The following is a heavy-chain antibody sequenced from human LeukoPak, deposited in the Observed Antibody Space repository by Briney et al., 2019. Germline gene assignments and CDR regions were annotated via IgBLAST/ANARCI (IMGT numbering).Heavy chain of an antibody. CDR3: ARESSTIFGVVTPLYYFDY. J-gene: IGHJ4*02. CDR1: GGSISSNY. CDR2: IYTSGST. Sequence: SETLSLTCTVPGGSISSNYWSWIRQPAGKGLEWIGRIYTSGSTNYNPSLKSRVTMSVDTSKNQFSLKLSSVTAADTAVYYCARESSTIFGVVTPLYYFDYWGQGTLVTVSS. V-gene: IGHV4-4*07. D-gene: IGHD3-3*01.